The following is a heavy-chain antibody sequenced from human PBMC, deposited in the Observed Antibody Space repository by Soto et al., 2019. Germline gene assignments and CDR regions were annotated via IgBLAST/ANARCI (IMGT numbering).Heavy chain of an antibody. J-gene: IGHJ6*02. CDR2: INPNSGGT. CDR1: GYTFTGYY. V-gene: IGHV1-2*04. Sequence: EASVKVSCKASGYTFTGYYMHWVRQAPGQGLEWMGWINPNSGGTNYAQKFQGWVTMTRDTSISTAYMELSRLRSDDTAVYYCARGRGSGYYTHYYYGMDVWGQGTTVTVSS. D-gene: IGHD3-3*01. CDR3: ARGRGSGYYTHYYYGMDV.